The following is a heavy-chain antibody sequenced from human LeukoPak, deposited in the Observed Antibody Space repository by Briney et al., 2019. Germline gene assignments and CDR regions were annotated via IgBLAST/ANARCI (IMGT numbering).Heavy chain of an antibody. CDR2: IYYSGST. CDR1: GGSISSYY. J-gene: IGHJ4*02. D-gene: IGHD1-26*01. Sequence: PSETLSLTCTVSGGSISSYYWSWIRQPPGKGLEWIGYIYYSGSTNYNPSLKSRVTISVGTSKNQFSLKLSSVTAADTAVYYCARALGVGATGGFDYWGQGTLVTVSS. CDR3: ARALGVGATGGFDY. V-gene: IGHV4-59*01.